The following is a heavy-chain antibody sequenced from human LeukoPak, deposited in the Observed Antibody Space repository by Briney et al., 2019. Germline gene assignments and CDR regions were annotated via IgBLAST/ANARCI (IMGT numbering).Heavy chain of an antibody. CDR3: ARYSSSDWFDP. CDR2: ISSSSSYI. J-gene: IGHJ5*02. D-gene: IGHD6-6*01. V-gene: IGHV3-21*01. CDR1: GFTFSSYS. Sequence: GGSLRLSCAASGFTFSSYSMHWVRQAPGKGLEWVSSISSSSSYIYYADSVKGRFTISRDNAKNSLYLQMNSLRAEDTAVYYCARYSSSDWFDPWGQGTLVTVSS.